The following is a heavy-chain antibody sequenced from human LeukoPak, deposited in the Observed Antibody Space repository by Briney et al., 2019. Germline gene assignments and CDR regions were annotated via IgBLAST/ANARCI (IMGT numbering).Heavy chain of an antibody. CDR2: ISSSGTYI. V-gene: IGHV3-21*01. J-gene: IGHJ4*02. CDR1: GFTFSTCS. Sequence: PGGSLRLSCAASGFTFSTCSMNWVRQAPGRGLEWVSSISSSGTYIYYADSMRGRFTISRDNSKNSLYLQMNSLRAEDTAVYYCASSFPRRDDYISNYFDYGGQGTLVTVS. CDR3: ASSFPRRDDYISNYFDY. D-gene: IGHD5-24*01.